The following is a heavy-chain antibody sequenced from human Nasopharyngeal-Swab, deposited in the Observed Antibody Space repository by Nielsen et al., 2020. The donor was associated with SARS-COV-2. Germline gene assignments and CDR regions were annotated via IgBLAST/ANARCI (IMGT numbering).Heavy chain of an antibody. CDR3: AKDFVGQQTYYYYGMDV. J-gene: IGHJ6*02. D-gene: IGHD6-13*01. CDR2: ISGSGGST. Sequence: GGSLRLSCAASGFTFSGYAMSWVRQAPGKGLEWVSAISGSGGSTYYADSVKGRFTISRDNSKNTLYLQMNSLRAEDTAVYYCAKDFVGQQTYYYYGMDVWGQGTTVTVSS. CDR1: GFTFSGYA. V-gene: IGHV3-23*01.